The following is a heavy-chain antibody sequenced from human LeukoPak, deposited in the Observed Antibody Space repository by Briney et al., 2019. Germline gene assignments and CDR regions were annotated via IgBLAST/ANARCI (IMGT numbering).Heavy chain of an antibody. J-gene: IGHJ4*02. CDR3: AKSSYSIFDY. D-gene: IGHD5-18*01. CDR1: GGSFSGYY. Sequence: SETLSLTCAVYGGSFSGYYWSWIRQPPGKGLEWIGEINHSGSTNYNPPLKSRVTISVDTSKNQFSLKLSSVTAADTAVYYCAKSSYSIFDYWGQGTLVTVSS. CDR2: INHSGST. V-gene: IGHV4-34*01.